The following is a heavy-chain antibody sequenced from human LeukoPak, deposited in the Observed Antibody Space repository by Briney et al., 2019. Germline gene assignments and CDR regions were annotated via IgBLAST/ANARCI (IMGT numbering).Heavy chain of an antibody. CDR1: GDSVSSNSAA. D-gene: IGHD6-19*01. J-gene: IGHJ4*02. CDR3: TREIGYSSGWYHN. CDR2: TYCRSKWYN. V-gene: IGHV6-1*01. Sequence: SQTLSLTCAISGDSVSSNSAAWNWNRPSPSRGLEWLGRTYCRSKWYNDYAVSVKSRITINPDTSKNQFSLQLNSVTPEDTAVYYCTREIGYSSGWYHNWGQGTLVTVSS.